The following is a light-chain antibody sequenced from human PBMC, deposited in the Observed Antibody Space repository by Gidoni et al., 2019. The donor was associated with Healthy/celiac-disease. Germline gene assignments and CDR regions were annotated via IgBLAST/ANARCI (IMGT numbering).Light chain of an antibody. CDR1: QSSSSY. CDR3: QQSYSTPMYT. V-gene: IGKV1-39*01. CDR2: AAS. Sequence: DIQMTQSPSSLSASVGASVTITCRASQSSSSYLNWYQQKPGKAPKLLIYAASSLQSGVPSRFSGSGSGTDFTLTISSLQPEDFATYYCQQSYSTPMYTFGQGTKLEIK. J-gene: IGKJ2*01.